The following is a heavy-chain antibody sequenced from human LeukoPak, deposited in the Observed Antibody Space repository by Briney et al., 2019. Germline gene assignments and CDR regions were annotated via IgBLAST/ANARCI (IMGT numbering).Heavy chain of an antibody. V-gene: IGHV3-53*01. D-gene: IGHD1-26*01. Sequence: GGSLRLSCAASGFTVSSNYMSWVRQAPGKGLEWVSVIYSGGSTYYADSVKGRSTISRDNSKNTLYLQMNSLRAEDTAVYYCARDQFIVGAATRSPNYYYYGMDVWGQGTTVTVSS. CDR2: IYSGGST. CDR1: GFTVSSNY. CDR3: ARDQFIVGAATRSPNYYYYGMDV. J-gene: IGHJ6*02.